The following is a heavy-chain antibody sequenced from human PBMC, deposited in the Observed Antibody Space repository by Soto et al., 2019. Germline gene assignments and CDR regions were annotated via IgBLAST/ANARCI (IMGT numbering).Heavy chain of an antibody. CDR3: ARLQQLVPFDY. D-gene: IGHD6-13*01. CDR2: IWYDGSNK. CDR1: GFTFSSYG. Sequence: QVQLVESGGGVVQPGRSLRLSCVASGFTFSSYGMHWVRQAPGKGLEWVAVIWYDGSNKYYADSVKGRFTISRDNSKNTLYLQMNSLRAEDTAVYYCARLQQLVPFDYWGQGTLVTVSS. J-gene: IGHJ4*02. V-gene: IGHV3-33*01.